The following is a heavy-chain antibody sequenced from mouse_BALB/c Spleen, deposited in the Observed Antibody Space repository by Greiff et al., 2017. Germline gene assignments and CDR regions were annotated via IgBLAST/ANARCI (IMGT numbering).Heavy chain of an antibody. CDR1: GFTFSSFG. CDR2: ISSGSSTI. J-gene: IGHJ2*01. CDR3: ARGGYGSSLDY. Sequence: DVQLVESGGGLVQPGGSRKLSCAASGFTFSSFGMHWVRQAPEKGLEWVAYISSGSSTIYYADTVKGRFTISRDNPKNTLFLQMTSLRSEDTAMYYCARGGYGSSLDYWGQGTTLTVSS. V-gene: IGHV5-17*02. D-gene: IGHD1-1*01.